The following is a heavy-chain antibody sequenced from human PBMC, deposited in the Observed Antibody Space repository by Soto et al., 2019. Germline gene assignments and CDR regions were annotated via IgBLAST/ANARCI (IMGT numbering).Heavy chain of an antibody. D-gene: IGHD6-13*01. J-gene: IGHJ4*02. CDR2: INSDGSST. V-gene: IGHV3-74*01. CDR1: GFTFSSYW. Sequence: LRLSCAASGFTFSSYWMHWVRQAPGKGLVWVSRINSDGSSTSYADSVKGRFTISRDKAKNTLYVQMNSLRAEDTAVYYCAREGSSWYSIDYWGQGTLVTVSS. CDR3: AREGSSWYSIDY.